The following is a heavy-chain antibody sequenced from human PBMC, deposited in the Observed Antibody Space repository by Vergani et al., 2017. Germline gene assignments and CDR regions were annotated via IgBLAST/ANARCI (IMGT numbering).Heavy chain of an antibody. CDR2: ISSSSSYI. D-gene: IGHD1-26*01. CDR1: GFTFGDYA. V-gene: IGHV3-21*04. Sequence: EVQLVESGGGLVQPGRSLRLSCTASGFTFGDYAMSWVRQAPGKGLEWVSSISSSSSYIYYADSVKGRFTISRDNAKNSLYLQMNSLRAEDTAVYYCARGAFYSGSYTWFDPWGQGTLVTVSS. J-gene: IGHJ5*02. CDR3: ARGAFYSGSYTWFDP.